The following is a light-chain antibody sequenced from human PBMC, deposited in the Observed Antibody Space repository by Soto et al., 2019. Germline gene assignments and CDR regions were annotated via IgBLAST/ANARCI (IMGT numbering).Light chain of an antibody. V-gene: IGKV3-15*01. CDR2: GAS. CDR3: QQRSNWPLIT. J-gene: IGKJ5*01. CDR1: QNVGTN. Sequence: EIVMTQSPDTLSVSPGERVTLSCRASQNVGTNLAWYQQKPGQAPRLLIYGASTRATGFPARFSGSGSGTDFTLTIRRLEPEDFAVYYCQQRSNWPLITFGQGTRLEIK.